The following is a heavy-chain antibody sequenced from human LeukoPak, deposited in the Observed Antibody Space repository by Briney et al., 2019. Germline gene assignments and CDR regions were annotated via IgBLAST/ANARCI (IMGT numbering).Heavy chain of an antibody. J-gene: IGHJ5*02. V-gene: IGHV3-43*01. D-gene: IGHD2-21*01. Sequence: GGSLRLSCAASGFTFDDYTMHWVRQAPGKGLEWVSLISWDGGSTYYADSVKGRFTISRDNAKNSLYLQMNSLRAEDTAVYYCASLLWWWHHWGQGTLVTVSS. CDR3: ASLLWWWHH. CDR1: GFTFDDYT. CDR2: ISWDGGST.